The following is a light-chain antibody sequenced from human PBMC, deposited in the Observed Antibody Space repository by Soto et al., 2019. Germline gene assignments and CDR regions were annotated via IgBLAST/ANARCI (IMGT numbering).Light chain of an antibody. Sequence: EIVLTQSPGALSLSPGERAALSCRASQSVNTNYLAWYQQIPGQAPRLLIYGASSRATGIPDRFSGSGSGTDFTLTISRLEPEDFAVYYCQQYGSSPLTFGGGTKVEIK. V-gene: IGKV3-20*01. CDR2: GAS. CDR3: QQYGSSPLT. CDR1: QSVNTNY. J-gene: IGKJ4*01.